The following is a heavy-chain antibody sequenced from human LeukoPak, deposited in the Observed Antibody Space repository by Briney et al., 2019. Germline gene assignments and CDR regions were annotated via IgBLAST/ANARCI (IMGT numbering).Heavy chain of an antibody. V-gene: IGHV4-59*11. Sequence: PSETLSLTCTVSGGSISSHYWSWIRQPPGKGLELIGYIYYSGSTNYNPSLKSRVTISVDTSKNQFSLKLSSVTAADTAVYYCARDYGGLWENYYMDVWGKGTTVTVSS. D-gene: IGHD3-16*01. CDR2: IYYSGST. J-gene: IGHJ6*03. CDR1: GGSISSHY. CDR3: ARDYGGLWENYYMDV.